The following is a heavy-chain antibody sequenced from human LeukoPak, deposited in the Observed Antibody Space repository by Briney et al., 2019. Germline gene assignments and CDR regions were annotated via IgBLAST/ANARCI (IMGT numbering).Heavy chain of an antibody. J-gene: IGHJ5*02. V-gene: IGHV3-23*01. CDR1: GFTFSSYA. CDR2: ISGSGAVT. CDR3: AKGRKQFDP. Sequence: GGSLRLSCAASGFTFSSYAMSWVRQAPGKGLEWVSVISGSGAVTYYADSVKGRFTFSRDNSKNTLNLQMNSLRVEDTAVYYCAKGRKQFDPWGQGTLVTVSS.